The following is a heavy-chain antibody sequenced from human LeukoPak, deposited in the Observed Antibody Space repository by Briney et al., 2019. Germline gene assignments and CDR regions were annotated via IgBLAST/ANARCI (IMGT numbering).Heavy chain of an antibody. CDR3: ARPTAAGKPGYDAFDI. V-gene: IGHV4-59*08. Sequence: SETLSLTCTASGGSISSYYWSWIRQPPGKGLEWIGNIYYSGSTNYNPSLKSRVTISVDTSKNQFSLKLSSVTAADTAVYYCARPTAAGKPGYDAFDIWGQGTMVTVSS. CDR1: GGSISSYY. CDR2: IYYSGST. D-gene: IGHD6-13*01. J-gene: IGHJ3*02.